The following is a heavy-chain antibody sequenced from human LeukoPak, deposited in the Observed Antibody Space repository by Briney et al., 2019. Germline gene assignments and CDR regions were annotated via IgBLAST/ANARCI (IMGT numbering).Heavy chain of an antibody. Sequence: PSETLSLTCTVSGGSISSYYWHWIQQPPGKGLEWIGYLYYSGNTYYNPSLKSRVTMSIDTSKNQFSLKLSSVTAADTAVYFCARAAYCGGDCYYYFDYWGQGTLVTVSS. D-gene: IGHD2-21*02. V-gene: IGHV4-59*01. CDR1: GGSISSYY. CDR3: ARAAYCGGDCYYYFDY. CDR2: LYYSGNT. J-gene: IGHJ4*02.